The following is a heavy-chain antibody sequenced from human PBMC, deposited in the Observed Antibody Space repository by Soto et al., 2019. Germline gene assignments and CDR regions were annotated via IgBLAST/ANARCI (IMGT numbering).Heavy chain of an antibody. CDR1: GFTVSSNY. J-gene: IGHJ6*02. Sequence: SLRLSCAASGFTVSSNYMSWVRQAPGKGLEWVSVIYSGGSTYYADSVKGRFTISRDNSKNTLYLQLNSLRTEDTAVYYCARDRIRYSEYEYYYYGMDFWGQGTTVTVSS. CDR3: ARDRIRYSEYEYYYYGMDF. CDR2: IYSGGST. D-gene: IGHD3-16*01. V-gene: IGHV3-53*01.